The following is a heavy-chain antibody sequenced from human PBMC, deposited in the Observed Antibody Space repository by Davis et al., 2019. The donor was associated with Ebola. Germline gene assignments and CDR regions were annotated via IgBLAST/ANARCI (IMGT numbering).Heavy chain of an antibody. CDR1: GFTFSSYA. CDR3: ARARRTAETQSSSWFYFDS. CDR2: ISGSGGST. V-gene: IGHV3-23*01. Sequence: PGGSLRLSCAASGFTFSSYAMSWVRQAPGKGLEWVSAISGSGGSTYYADSVKGRFTISRDNSKNTLYLQMNSLRVDDTAVYYCARARRTAETQSSSWFYFDSWGQGTLVTVSS. D-gene: IGHD6-13*01. J-gene: IGHJ4*02.